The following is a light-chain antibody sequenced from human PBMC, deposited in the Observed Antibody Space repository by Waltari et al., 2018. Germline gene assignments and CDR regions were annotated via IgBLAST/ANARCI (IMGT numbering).Light chain of an antibody. V-gene: IGKV2-28*01. CDR3: MQGLQTPYT. Sequence: DIVIDPSSRYLVAIPGVKAYISRRSRHSFLHRDGNFWVYWYLQKPGQSPQPLIYFGFDRASRVPDMISSGGASTDFTLKISMVEAEDVGDYSCMQGLQTPYTFGQGTKLEV. CDR2: FGF. CDR1: HSFLHRDGNFW. J-gene: IGKJ2*01.